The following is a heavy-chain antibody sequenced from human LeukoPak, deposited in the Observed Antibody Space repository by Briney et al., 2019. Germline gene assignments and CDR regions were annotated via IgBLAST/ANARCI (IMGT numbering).Heavy chain of an antibody. Sequence: GGSLRLSCAASGFTVSNNYMSWVRQTPGKGLEWVSVIYSDGTTYYGDTVKGRLTISRDKAKNTLYLKMNSLRVDDTAVYYCARNRRYDCWGQGTLVTVSS. V-gene: IGHV3-66*01. J-gene: IGHJ4*02. D-gene: IGHD3-16*02. CDR3: ARNRRYDC. CDR2: IYSDGTT. CDR1: GFTVSNNY.